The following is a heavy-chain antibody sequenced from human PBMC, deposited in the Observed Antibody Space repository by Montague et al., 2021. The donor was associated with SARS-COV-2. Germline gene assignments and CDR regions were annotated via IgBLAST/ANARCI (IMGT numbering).Heavy chain of an antibody. CDR2: VSSIGGST. J-gene: IGHJ4*02. Sequence: SLRLSCAASGFTFSTYAMSWVRQAPGKGLEWVSAVSSIGGSTYYADSVKGRFTVSRDNSKNTLYLQMNSLRAEDTAVYYCAKDLEQGLVGRDYCDYWGQGTLVTVSS. CDR3: AKDLEQGLVGRDYCDY. V-gene: IGHV3-23*01. D-gene: IGHD6-19*01. CDR1: GFTFSTYA.